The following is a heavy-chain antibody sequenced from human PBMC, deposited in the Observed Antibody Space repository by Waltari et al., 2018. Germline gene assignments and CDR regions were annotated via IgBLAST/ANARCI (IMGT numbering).Heavy chain of an antibody. CDR2: IKQDGSEK. J-gene: IGHJ4*02. CDR1: GFTFRSYW. CDR3: ARDRGSVDY. Sequence: EVQLVESGGGLVQPGGSLRLSCAASGFTFRSYWLSWVRQAPGKGLEWVANIKQDGSEKYYVDSVKGRFTISRDNAKNSLYLQMNSLRAEDTAVYYCARDRGSVDYWGQGTLVTVSS. D-gene: IGHD3-10*01. V-gene: IGHV3-7*01.